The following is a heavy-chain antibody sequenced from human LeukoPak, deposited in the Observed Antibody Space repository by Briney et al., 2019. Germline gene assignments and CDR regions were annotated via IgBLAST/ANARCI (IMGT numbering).Heavy chain of an antibody. CDR3: AKGRSGIAAAGLNY. CDR1: GFTFDDYT. J-gene: IGHJ4*02. Sequence: GGSLRLSCAASGFTFDDYTMHWVRQAPGKGLEWVSLISWDGGSTYYADSVKGRFTISRDNSKNTLYLQMNSLRAEDTAVYYCAKGRSGIAAAGLNYWGQGTLVTVSS. D-gene: IGHD6-13*01. CDR2: ISWDGGST. V-gene: IGHV3-43*01.